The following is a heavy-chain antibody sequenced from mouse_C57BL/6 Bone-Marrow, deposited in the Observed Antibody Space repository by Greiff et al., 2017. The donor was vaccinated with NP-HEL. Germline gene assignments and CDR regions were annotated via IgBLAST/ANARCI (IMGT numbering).Heavy chain of an antibody. CDR2: IYWVDDK. J-gene: IGHJ4*01. D-gene: IGHD2-1*01. V-gene: IGHV8-12*01. CDR3: ARRDGLYGNYLYAMDY. Sequence: QVPLKASGPGILQSSQTLSLTCSFSGFSLSTSGMGVSWIRQPSGKGLEWLAHIYWVDDKRFNPSLKSRLTTSKDTSRNQVFLKITSVDTADTATYYCARRDGLYGNYLYAMDYWGQGTSVTVSS. CDR1: GFSLSTSGMG.